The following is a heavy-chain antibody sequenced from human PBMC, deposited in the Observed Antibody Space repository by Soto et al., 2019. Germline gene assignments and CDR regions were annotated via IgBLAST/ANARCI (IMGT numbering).Heavy chain of an antibody. V-gene: IGHV3-30-3*01. CDR3: VTAYTYGPDAFDI. CDR1: GFTFSSYA. J-gene: IGHJ3*02. Sequence: QVQLVESGGGVVQPGRSLRLSCAGSGFTFSSYAMHWVRQAPGKGLEWVAVIFHDGSDEYYADSVKGRLTVSRDNSKNALHIHLNSLKPEDTAVYYCVTAYTYGPDAFDIWGQGTMVTVTT. CDR2: IFHDGSDE. D-gene: IGHD5-18*01.